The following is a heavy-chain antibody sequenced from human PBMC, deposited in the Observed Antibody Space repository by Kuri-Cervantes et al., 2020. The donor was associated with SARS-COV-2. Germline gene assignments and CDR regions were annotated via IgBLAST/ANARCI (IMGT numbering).Heavy chain of an antibody. J-gene: IGHJ6*02. V-gene: IGHV3-23*01. CDR2: ITDDGGST. CDR3: ARGYCSSTSCSPYYYYGMDV. Sequence: GESLKISCAASGITFSSYAMSWVRQAPGKGLEWVSAITDDGGSTHHADSVKGRFTISRDNSKTTLFLQMNSLRDEDTAVYYCARGYCSSTSCSPYYYYGMDVWGQGTTVTVSS. D-gene: IGHD2-2*01. CDR1: GITFSSYA.